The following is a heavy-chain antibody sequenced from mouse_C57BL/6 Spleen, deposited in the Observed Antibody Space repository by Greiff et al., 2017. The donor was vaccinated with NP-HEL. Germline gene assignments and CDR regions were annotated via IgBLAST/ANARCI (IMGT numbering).Heavy chain of an antibody. J-gene: IGHJ4*01. CDR3: TRRAIYYDYDNYAMDY. Sequence: VQLQQSGAELVRPGASVTLSCTASGYTFTDYEMHWVKQTPVHGLEWIGAIDPETGGTAYTQKFKGKAILTADKSSSTAYMELRSLTSEDSAVYYCTRRAIYYDYDNYAMDYWGQGTSVTVSS. V-gene: IGHV1-15*01. CDR2: IDPETGGT. CDR1: GYTFTDYE. D-gene: IGHD2-4*01.